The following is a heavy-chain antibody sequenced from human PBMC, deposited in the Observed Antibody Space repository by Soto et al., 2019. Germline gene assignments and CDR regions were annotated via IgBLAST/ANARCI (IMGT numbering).Heavy chain of an antibody. D-gene: IGHD3-10*01. CDR2: IYYSGNT. J-gene: IGHJ4*02. Sequence: SETLSLTCTVSGGSISNGDGYWSWIRQPPGKGLEWIGYIYYSGNTFYNASLKSRVTISVDTSKNQFSLRLSSVTAADTAVYYCARASWFGELSFDYWGQGTLVTVPQ. CDR3: ARASWFGELSFDY. V-gene: IGHV4-30-4*01. CDR1: GGSISNGDGY.